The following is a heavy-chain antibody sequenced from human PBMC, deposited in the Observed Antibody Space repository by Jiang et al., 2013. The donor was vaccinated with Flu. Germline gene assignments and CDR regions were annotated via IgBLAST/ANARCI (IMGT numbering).Heavy chain of an antibody. CDR2: IYYSGST. V-gene: IGHV4-59*08. J-gene: IGHJ6*04. Sequence: PGLVKPSETLSLTCTVSGGSISSYYWSWIRQPPGKGLEWIGYIYYSGSTNYNPSLKSRVTISVDTSKNQFSLKLSSVTAADTAVYYCARFTYYYYGMDVWGKGTTVTVSS. CDR1: GGSISSYY. CDR3: ARFTYYYYGMDV.